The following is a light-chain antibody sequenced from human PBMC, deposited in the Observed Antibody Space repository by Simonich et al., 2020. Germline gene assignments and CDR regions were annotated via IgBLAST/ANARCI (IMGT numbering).Light chain of an antibody. V-gene: IGLV7-46*01. J-gene: IGLJ3*02. CDR1: TGAVTSGHY. CDR3: LLSYSGARV. CDR2: DTS. Sequence: QAVVTQEPSLTVSPGGTVTLTCGSSTGAVTSGHYPYWFQQKPCQAPRTLIYDTSNKHAWTPARLSGSLLGGKAALTLSGAQPEDEAEYYCLLSYSGARVFGGGTKLTVL.